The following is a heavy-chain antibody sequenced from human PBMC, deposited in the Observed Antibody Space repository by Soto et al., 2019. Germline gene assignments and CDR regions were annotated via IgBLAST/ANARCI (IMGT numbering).Heavy chain of an antibody. CDR3: ARDASEYSSSSEFDY. CDR1: GGSIGSYY. V-gene: IGHV4-59*01. Sequence: SETLSLTCTVSGGSIGSYYWSWIRQPPGKGLEWIGYIYYSGSTNYNPSLKSRVTISVDTSKNQFSLKLSSVTAADTAVYYCARDASEYSSSSEFDYWGQGTLVTVSS. CDR2: IYYSGST. J-gene: IGHJ4*02. D-gene: IGHD6-6*01.